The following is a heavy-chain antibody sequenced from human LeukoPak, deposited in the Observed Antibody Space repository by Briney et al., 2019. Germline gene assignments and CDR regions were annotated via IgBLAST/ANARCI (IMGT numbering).Heavy chain of an antibody. Sequence: SETLSLTCAVYGGSFSGYYWSWIRQPSGKGLEWIGEINHSGSTNYNPSLKSRVTISVDTSKNQFSLKLSSVTAADTAVYYCARPGNPFDYWGQGTLVTVSS. J-gene: IGHJ4*02. CDR2: INHSGST. V-gene: IGHV4-34*01. CDR1: GGSFSGYY. D-gene: IGHD1-14*01. CDR3: ARPGNPFDY.